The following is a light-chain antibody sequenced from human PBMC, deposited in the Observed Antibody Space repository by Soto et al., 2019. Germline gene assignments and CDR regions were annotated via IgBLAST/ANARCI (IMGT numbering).Light chain of an antibody. V-gene: IGLV2-8*01. CDR3: KSYAGSNTYV. CDR1: KNDIGVYDF. CDR2: EVV. J-gene: IGLJ1*01. Sequence: QSVLTQPPSASGSPGQSVTISCPGTKNDIGVYDFVSWYQHHPGKAPRLIIYEVVQRPSGVPDRFSGSKSGNTASLTVSGLQAADEADYFCKSYAGSNTYVFGTGTKATVL.